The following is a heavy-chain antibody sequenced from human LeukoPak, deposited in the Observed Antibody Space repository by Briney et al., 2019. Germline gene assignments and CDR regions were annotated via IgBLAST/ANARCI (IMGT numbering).Heavy chain of an antibody. J-gene: IGHJ1*01. V-gene: IGHV4-30-2*01. D-gene: IGHD5-12*01. CDR1: GGSISSGGYS. Sequence: SETLSLTCAVSGGSISSGGYSWSWIRQPPGKGLEWIGYIYHSGSTYYNPSLKSRVTISADRSKNQFSLKLSSVTAADTAVYYCARATSGYGFQHWGQGTLVTVSS. CDR2: IYHSGST. CDR3: ARATSGYGFQH.